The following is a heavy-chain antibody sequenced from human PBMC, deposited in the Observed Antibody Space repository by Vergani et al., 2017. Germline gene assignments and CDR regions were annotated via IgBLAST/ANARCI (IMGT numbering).Heavy chain of an antibody. CDR1: GYTFTSYG. CDR3: ARWRIAVAGFRGDYYYGMDV. J-gene: IGHJ6*02. Sequence: QVQLVQSGAEVQKPGASVKVSCKASGYTFTSYGISWVRQAPGQGLEWMGWISAYNGNTNYAQQLQGIVTMTTDTSTSTAYMELMSLRSDDTAVYYCARWRIAVAGFRGDYYYGMDVWGRATTVTVSS. V-gene: IGHV1-18*01. D-gene: IGHD6-19*01. CDR2: ISAYNGNT.